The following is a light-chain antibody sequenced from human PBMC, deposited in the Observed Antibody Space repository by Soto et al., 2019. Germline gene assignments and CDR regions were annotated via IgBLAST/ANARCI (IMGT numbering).Light chain of an antibody. V-gene: IGKV1-5*01. CDR1: QGLSSW. CDR2: DAS. CDR3: QQYHTYSSIT. J-gene: IGKJ5*01. Sequence: DIQMTQSPSSLSASVGDTVTITCRASQGLSSWLAWYQQKPGKAPKLLIYDASSLESGVPSRFSGSGSGTDFTLTISSLQPDDFATYYCQQYHTYSSITFGQGTRLEIK.